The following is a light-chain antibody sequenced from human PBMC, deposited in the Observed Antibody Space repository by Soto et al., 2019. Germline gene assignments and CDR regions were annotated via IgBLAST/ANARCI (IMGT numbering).Light chain of an antibody. J-gene: IGLJ1*01. Sequence: QSALTQPPSASGSPGQSVIISCTGTSSDVGAHIFVSWYQQHPGKAPKLMVYDVNRRPPGVPDRFFGSKSGNTASLTVSGLQAEDEADYYCVSFAGGAYVFGTGTKVTVL. V-gene: IGLV2-8*01. CDR2: DVN. CDR3: VSFAGGAYV. CDR1: SSDVGAHIF.